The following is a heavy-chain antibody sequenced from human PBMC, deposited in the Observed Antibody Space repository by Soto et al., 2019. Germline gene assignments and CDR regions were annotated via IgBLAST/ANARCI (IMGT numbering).Heavy chain of an antibody. CDR3: AHGTKVLRFLEWSPYYFDY. CDR2: IYWDDDK. J-gene: IGHJ4*02. Sequence: QITLKESGPTLVKPTQPLTLTCTFSGFSLSTSGVGVGWIRQPPGKALEWLALIYWDDDKRYSPSLKSRLTITKETSKNQVVLTMNNMDPVETATYYCAHGTKVLRFLEWSPYYFDYWGQGTLVTVSS. V-gene: IGHV2-5*02. D-gene: IGHD3-3*01. CDR1: GFSLSTSGVG.